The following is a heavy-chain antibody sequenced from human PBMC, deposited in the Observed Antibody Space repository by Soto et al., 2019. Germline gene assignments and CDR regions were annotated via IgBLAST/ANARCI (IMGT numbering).Heavy chain of an antibody. CDR3: ARELVTVTTHVSNIMDV. Sequence: SETLSLTCTVSGGSISSGDYYWSWIRQPPGKGLEWIGYIYYSGSTYYNPSLKSRVTISVDTSKNQFSLKLSSVTAADTAVYYCARELVTVTTHVSNIMDVWGQGTTVTVSS. V-gene: IGHV4-30-4*08. CDR2: IYYSGST. J-gene: IGHJ6*02. CDR1: GGSISSGDYY. D-gene: IGHD4-4*01.